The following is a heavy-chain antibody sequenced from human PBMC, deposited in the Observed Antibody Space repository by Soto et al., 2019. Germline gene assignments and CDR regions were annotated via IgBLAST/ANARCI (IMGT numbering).Heavy chain of an antibody. CDR3: ARLAGYCSGTSCYGYYGMDV. Sequence: QLQLLESGPGLVKPSETLSLTCSVSGGSISSGPYSWGWIRQPPGKGLEWIGTFHYSGRTYYSPSVESRVTISVDTSKSQFSVKVSSVTAADTAVFYCARLAGYCSGTSCYGYYGMDVWGQGTTVTVSS. CDR1: GGSISSGPYS. D-gene: IGHD2-2*01. V-gene: IGHV4-39*01. CDR2: FHYSGRT. J-gene: IGHJ6*02.